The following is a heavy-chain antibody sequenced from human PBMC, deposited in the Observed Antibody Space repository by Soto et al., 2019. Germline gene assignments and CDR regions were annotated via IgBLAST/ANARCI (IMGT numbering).Heavy chain of an antibody. Sequence: QITLKESGPTLVKPTHTLTVTCTFSGFSLTTSGVGVGWIRQPPGKPLDWLALIFWDDDERYSSSLKSRLTITKDTAKNQVVLIRTIMDPLDTATYYCAPRGHDFQDAFDIWGQGTMVTVSS. CDR3: APRGHDFQDAFDI. CDR2: IFWDDDE. J-gene: IGHJ3*02. CDR1: GFSLTTSGVG. D-gene: IGHD2-21*02. V-gene: IGHV2-5*02.